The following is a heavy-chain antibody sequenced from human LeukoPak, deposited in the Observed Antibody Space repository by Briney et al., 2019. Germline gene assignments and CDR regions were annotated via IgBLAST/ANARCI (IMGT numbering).Heavy chain of an antibody. D-gene: IGHD2-15*01. CDR3: ARKKGYCSGGSCHRGFDP. CDR1: GYTFTSYD. V-gene: IGHV1-8*01. CDR2: MNPNSGNT. J-gene: IGHJ5*02. Sequence: GASVKVSCKASGYTFTSYDINWVRQASGQGLEWMGWMNPNSGNTGYAQKFQGRVTMTRNTSISTAYMELSSLRSEDTAVYYCARKKGYCSGGSCHRGFDPWGQGTLVTVSS.